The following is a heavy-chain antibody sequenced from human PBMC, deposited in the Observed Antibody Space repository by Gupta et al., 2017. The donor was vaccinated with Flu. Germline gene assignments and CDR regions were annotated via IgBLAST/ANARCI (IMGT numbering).Heavy chain of an antibody. CDR1: GFTFDDYA. D-gene: IGHD1-7*01. CDR2: ISWNSGSI. V-gene: IGHV3-9*01. J-gene: IGHJ6*02. CDR3: AKDIGWTGTTRSPGDYYYGMDV. Sequence: EVQLVESGGGLVQPGRSLRLSCAASGFTFDDYAMHWVRQAPGKGLEWVSGISWNSGSIGYADSVKGRFTISRDNAKNSLYLQMNSLRAEDTALYYCAKDIGWTGTTRSPGDYYYGMDVWGQGTTVTVSS.